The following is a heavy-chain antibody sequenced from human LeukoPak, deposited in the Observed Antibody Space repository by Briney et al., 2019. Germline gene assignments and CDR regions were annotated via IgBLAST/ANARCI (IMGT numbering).Heavy chain of an antibody. Sequence: SETLSLTCTVSGASITTYFWSWIRQPPGKGLEWIAYIHYTEHSNYNPSLKSRVTISVDTSKNQVSLMLSSVTAADTAMYYCARDRRLEQVHAFDVWGQGTMLTVSS. CDR1: GASITTYF. J-gene: IGHJ3*01. CDR2: IHYTEHS. CDR3: ARDRRLEQVHAFDV. D-gene: IGHD1/OR15-1a*01. V-gene: IGHV4-59*01.